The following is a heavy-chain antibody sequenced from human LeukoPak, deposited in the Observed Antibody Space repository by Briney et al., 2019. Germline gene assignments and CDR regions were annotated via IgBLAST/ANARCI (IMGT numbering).Heavy chain of an antibody. J-gene: IGHJ4*02. Sequence: KTSETLSLACAVYGGSFSGYYWSWIRQPPGKGLEWIGEINHSGSTNYNPSLKSRVTISVDTSKNQFSLKLSSVTAADTAVYYCARGNGLTDGERYYFDYWGQGTLVTVSS. V-gene: IGHV4-34*01. D-gene: IGHD1-14*01. CDR2: INHSGST. CDR3: ARGNGLTDGERYYFDY. CDR1: GGSFSGYY.